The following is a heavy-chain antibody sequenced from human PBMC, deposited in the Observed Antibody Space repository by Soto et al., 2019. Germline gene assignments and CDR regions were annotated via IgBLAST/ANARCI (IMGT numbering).Heavy chain of an antibody. Sequence: QITLKESGPTLVKPTQTLTLTCTFSGFSLSSTRMAVGWIRQPPGKALEWLALIYWDDDKRYSPFLTSRLTITTDTSKNQVVLTMSNMDPVDTARYYCAHIVVAGLGYYFDYWGQGTLVTVSS. V-gene: IGHV2-5*02. CDR2: IYWDDDK. CDR1: GFSLSSTRMA. J-gene: IGHJ4*02. D-gene: IGHD6-19*01. CDR3: AHIVVAGLGYYFDY.